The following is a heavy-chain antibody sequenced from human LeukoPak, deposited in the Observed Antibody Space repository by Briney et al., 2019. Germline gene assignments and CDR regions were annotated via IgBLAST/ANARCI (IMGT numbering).Heavy chain of an antibody. CDR3: AKRMTTVTNFDY. V-gene: IGHV3-23*01. J-gene: IGHJ4*02. CDR1: GFTFSSCA. D-gene: IGHD4-17*01. CDR2: ISGSGGGP. Sequence: GGSLRLSCAASGFTFSSCAMSWVRQAPGKGLEWVSGISGSGGGPIYADSVKGRFTISRDNSKNTLYLQMNSLRAEDTALYYCAKRMTTVTNFDYWGRGTLVTVSS.